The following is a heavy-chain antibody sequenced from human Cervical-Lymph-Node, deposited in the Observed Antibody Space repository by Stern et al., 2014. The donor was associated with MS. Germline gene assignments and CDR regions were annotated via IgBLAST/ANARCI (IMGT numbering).Heavy chain of an antibody. D-gene: IGHD3-10*01. CDR3: ARGDSYGSGSDYRNYYYGMDV. CDR1: GGTFSSSG. V-gene: IGHV1-69*01. CDR2: ISPIFGTA. J-gene: IGHJ6*02. Sequence: QVQLVQSGAEVKKPGSSVKVSCKAYGGTFSSSGFTWVRQAPGQGLDWMGGISPIFGTANYAQKFQGRVTITADDSTSTAYMELSSLSSEDTAVYYCARGDSYGSGSDYRNYYYGMDVWGQGTTVTVSS.